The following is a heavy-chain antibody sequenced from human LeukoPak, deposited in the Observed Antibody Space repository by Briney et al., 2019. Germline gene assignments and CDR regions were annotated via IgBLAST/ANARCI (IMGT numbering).Heavy chain of an antibody. D-gene: IGHD3-10*01. V-gene: IGHV3-20*04. CDR2: IDWNGGST. CDR1: GSTFEDYG. J-gene: IGHJ4*02. CDR3: ARDYYGRLDF. Sequence: PGGSLRLSCTASGSTFEDYGMNWVRHAPGKGLEWVSGIDWNGGSTGYADFVKGRFTVSKDNANKSLYLHMNGLRVEDTAFYYCARDYYGRLDFWGQGTLVTVSS.